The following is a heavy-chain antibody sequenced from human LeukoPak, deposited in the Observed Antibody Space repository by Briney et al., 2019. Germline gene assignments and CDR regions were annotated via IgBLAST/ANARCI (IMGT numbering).Heavy chain of an antibody. Sequence: GGSLRLSCAASGFTFSSYGMHWVRQAPGKGLEWVAVIWYDGSNKYYADSVKGRFTISRDNSKNTLYLQMNSLRAEDTAVYYCAKDRTVYLRLPLGFDYWGQGTLVTVSS. D-gene: IGHD5/OR15-5a*01. CDR1: GFTFSSYG. J-gene: IGHJ4*02. V-gene: IGHV3-33*06. CDR3: AKDRTVYLRLPLGFDY. CDR2: IWYDGSNK.